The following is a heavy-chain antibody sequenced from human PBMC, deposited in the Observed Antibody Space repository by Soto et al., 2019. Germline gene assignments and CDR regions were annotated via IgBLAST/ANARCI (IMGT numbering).Heavy chain of an antibody. CDR3: AKDQVRQWDTMIVVVNIYYYGMDV. D-gene: IGHD3-22*01. Sequence: GGSLRLSCAASGFTFSSYGMHWVRQAPGKGLEWVAVISYDGSNKYYADSVKGRFTISRDNSKNTLYLQMNSLRAEDTAVYYCAKDQVRQWDTMIVVVNIYYYGMDVWGQGTTVTVSS. J-gene: IGHJ6*02. CDR2: ISYDGSNK. V-gene: IGHV3-30*18. CDR1: GFTFSSYG.